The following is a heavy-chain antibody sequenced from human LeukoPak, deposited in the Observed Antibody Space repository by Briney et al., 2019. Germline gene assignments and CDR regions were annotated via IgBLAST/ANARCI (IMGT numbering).Heavy chain of an antibody. CDR2: ISYDGSKK. CDR3: ARPLGNCSSTSCYEWAY. J-gene: IGHJ4*02. D-gene: IGHD2-2*01. Sequence: GGTLRLSCAASGFTFRGYAMHGVRQAPGKGLEWGAVISYDGSKKYYADSVKGGFTISRENSKNTLHMQRNRLRAGKRAVYYGARPLGNCSSTSCYEWAYWGQGTLVTVSS. V-gene: IGHV3-30-3*01. CDR1: GFTFRGYA.